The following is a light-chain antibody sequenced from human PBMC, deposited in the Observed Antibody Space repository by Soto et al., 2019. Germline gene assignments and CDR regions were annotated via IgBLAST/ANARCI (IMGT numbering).Light chain of an antibody. V-gene: IGKV4-1*01. J-gene: IGKJ4*01. CDR2: WAS. CDR3: QQYYTTPLT. CDR1: QSVLYSSNHQNY. Sequence: DIVMNQSPDSLAMSLGERATINCKSSQSVLYSSNHQNYLAWYQQKPGQPPQLLIYWASTRESGVPDRFSGSGSGADFTLTISSLQAEDVAVYYCQQYYTTPLTFGGGTKVGI.